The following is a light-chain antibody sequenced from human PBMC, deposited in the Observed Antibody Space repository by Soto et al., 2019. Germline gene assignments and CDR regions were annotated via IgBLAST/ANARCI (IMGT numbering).Light chain of an antibody. V-gene: IGKV3-20*01. Sequence: LSLSPRPLTSSAGKRATSSCRASQSVSSKYLAWYQQKPGQAPRLLLYGASSRATGIPDRFSGSGSGTEFTLTISRVEPEDFAVYYCHQYGRSPVTFGGGTKVDI. J-gene: IGKJ4*01. CDR3: HQYGRSPVT. CDR2: GAS. CDR1: QSVSSKY.